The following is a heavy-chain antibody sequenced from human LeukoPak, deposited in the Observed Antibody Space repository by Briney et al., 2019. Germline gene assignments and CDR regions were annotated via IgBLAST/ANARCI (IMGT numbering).Heavy chain of an antibody. Sequence: SETLSLTCTVSGGSISSYYWSWIRQPPGKGLEWIGYIYYSGSTNYNPSLKSRVTISVDRSKNQFSLKLSSVTAADTAVYYCARYPQEGGYYYDSSGYVDWGQGTLVTVSS. V-gene: IGHV4-59*12. CDR3: ARYPQEGGYYYDSSGYVD. CDR1: GGSISSYY. D-gene: IGHD3-22*01. J-gene: IGHJ4*02. CDR2: IYYSGST.